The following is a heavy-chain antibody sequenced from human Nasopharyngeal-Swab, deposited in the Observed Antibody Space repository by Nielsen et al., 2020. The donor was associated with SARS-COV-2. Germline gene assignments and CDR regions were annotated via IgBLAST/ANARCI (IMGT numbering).Heavy chain of an antibody. D-gene: IGHD3-3*01. CDR1: GFIFSNYG. Sequence: GGSLRLSCTASGFIFSNYGMHWVRQAPGKELEWVAVISYDGINKYNADSVKGRFTISRDNSKDTLYLQMNSLRPEDTAVYYCAKEGPGMFGVVGLDVWGQGTTVTVSS. CDR2: ISYDGINK. J-gene: IGHJ6*02. V-gene: IGHV3-30*18. CDR3: AKEGPGMFGVVGLDV.